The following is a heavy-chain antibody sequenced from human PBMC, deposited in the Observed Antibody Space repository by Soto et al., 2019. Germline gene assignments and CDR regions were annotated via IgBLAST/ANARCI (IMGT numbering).Heavy chain of an antibody. V-gene: IGHV3-30*18. CDR2: ISYDGSYT. J-gene: IGHJ1*01. D-gene: IGHD2-15*01. Sequence: QVQLVESGGGVVQPGRSLRLSCAASGFTFSSFGMHWVRQAPGKGLEWVAIISYDGSYTYYADCVKGRFTISRDNSKNTLFLQVNSLRTEDTAVYYCAKDTAGYCSGGTCYSRYFRHWGQGTLVTVSS. CDR1: GFTFSSFG. CDR3: AKDTAGYCSGGTCYSRYFRH.